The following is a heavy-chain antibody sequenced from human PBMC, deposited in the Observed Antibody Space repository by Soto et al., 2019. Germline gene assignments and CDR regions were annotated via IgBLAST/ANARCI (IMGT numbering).Heavy chain of an antibody. Sequence: SVKVSCKASGGTFSSYTISWVRQAPGQGLEWMGRIIPILGIANYAQKFQGRVTITADKSTSTAYMELSSLRSEYTAVYYCARDGSSTSYYYGMDVWGQGTTVTVSS. D-gene: IGHD2-2*01. CDR3: ARDGSSTSYYYGMDV. CDR1: GGTFSSYT. CDR2: IIPILGIA. J-gene: IGHJ6*02. V-gene: IGHV1-69*04.